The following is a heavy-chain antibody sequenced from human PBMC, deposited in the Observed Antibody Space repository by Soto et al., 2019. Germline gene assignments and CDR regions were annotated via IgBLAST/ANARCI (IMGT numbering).Heavy chain of an antibody. D-gene: IGHD3-10*01. CDR2: INPNSGGT. CDR1: GYTFTGYY. CDR3: ARDLGGNYYGSGSYTIGY. V-gene: IGHV1-2*04. J-gene: IGHJ4*02. Sequence: GASVKVSCKASGYTFTGYYMHWVRQAPGQGLEWMGWINPNSGGTNYAQKFQGWVTMTRDTPISTAYMELSRLRSDDTAVYYGARDLGGNYYGSGSYTIGYWDQGPLVTVSS.